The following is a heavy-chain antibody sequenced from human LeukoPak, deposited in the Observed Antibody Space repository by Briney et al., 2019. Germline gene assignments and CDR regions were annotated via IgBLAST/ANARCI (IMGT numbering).Heavy chain of an antibody. CDR1: GFTFSSYA. Sequence: GGSLRLSCAAYGFTFSSYAISWVRQAPGKGLGWVSAISGSGSSSYYEDSVKVRFTISRDNSTTTLYLQMNSLRAKDTAVYDCAKDSNNLIGFWSATILAYWGQGTLVTVSS. D-gene: IGHD3-3*01. J-gene: IGHJ4*02. V-gene: IGHV3-23*01. CDR3: AKDSNNLIGFWSATILAY. CDR2: ISGSGSSS.